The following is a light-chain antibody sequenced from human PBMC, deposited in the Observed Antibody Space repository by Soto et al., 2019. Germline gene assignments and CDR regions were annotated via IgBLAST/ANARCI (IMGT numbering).Light chain of an antibody. V-gene: IGLV2-14*01. CDR2: DVS. CDR1: TSDVGAYNY. J-gene: IGLJ2*01. CDR3: SSYTTSSTLV. Sequence: QSVLTQPASVSGSPGQSITIACTGATSDVGAYNYVSWYQQHPGKAPKLIISDVSNRPSGVSHRFSGSKSGNTASLTISGLQPEDEADYYCSSYTTSSTLVFGGGTKLTVL.